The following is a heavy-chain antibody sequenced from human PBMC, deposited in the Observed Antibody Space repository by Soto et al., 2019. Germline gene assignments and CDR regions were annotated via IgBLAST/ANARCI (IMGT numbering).Heavy chain of an antibody. CDR3: AITYCRDNSCPRDFDF. D-gene: IGHD2-21*01. J-gene: IGHJ4*02. CDR2: FIPILDMA. Sequence: QVQVVQSGAEVKKPESSVKVSCKPSGGTFNTYTGNWVRLAPGHGLEWMGRFIPILDMANYAQKFQDRVTITADRSTFTAYMELNSLTSDDTAVYYCAITYCRDNSCPRDFDFWGPGTWVTVSS. V-gene: IGHV1-69*02. CDR1: GGTFNTYT.